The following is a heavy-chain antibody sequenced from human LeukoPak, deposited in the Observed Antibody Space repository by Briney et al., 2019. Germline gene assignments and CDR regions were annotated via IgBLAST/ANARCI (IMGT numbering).Heavy chain of an antibody. CDR3: AKEGATLGYDY. V-gene: IGHV3-30*18. Sequence: GGSLRLSCAVSGFTFDDYAMHRVRQAPGKGLEWVAVISYDGSNKYYADSVKGRFTISRDNSKNTLYLQMNSLRAEDTAVYYCAKEGATLGYDYWGQGTPVTVSS. CDR1: GFTFDDYA. CDR2: ISYDGSNK. J-gene: IGHJ4*02. D-gene: IGHD1-26*01.